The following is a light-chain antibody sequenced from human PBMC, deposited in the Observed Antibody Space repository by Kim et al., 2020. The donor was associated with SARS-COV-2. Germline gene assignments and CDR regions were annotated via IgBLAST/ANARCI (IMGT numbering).Light chain of an antibody. CDR3: NARDSSGNHYV. J-gene: IGLJ1*01. Sequence: ALRQTVSITCKGDSLRSYYASWYQQQPGQAPGLVIYGKNNRPSGIPDRFSGSSSGNTASLTITGAQAEDEADYYCNARDSSGNHYVFGTGTKVTVL. CDR2: GKN. V-gene: IGLV3-19*01. CDR1: SLRSYY.